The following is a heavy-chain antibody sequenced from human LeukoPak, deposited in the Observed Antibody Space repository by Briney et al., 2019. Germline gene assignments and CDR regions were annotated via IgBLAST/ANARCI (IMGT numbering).Heavy chain of an antibody. V-gene: IGHV1-2*02. CDR3: VRSSYDSSLRFDDY. D-gene: IGHD3-22*01. J-gene: IGHJ4*02. CDR2: LNPYSGET. CDR1: AYTLTAYY. Sequence: TVCPSSDGPAYTLTAYYLPWLRHPPRHRLERIGSLNPYSGETNNAQNFQGRVTMTRDTSINTAYMELSRLRSDDTAVYYCVRSSYDSSLRFDDYWGQGTLVTVS.